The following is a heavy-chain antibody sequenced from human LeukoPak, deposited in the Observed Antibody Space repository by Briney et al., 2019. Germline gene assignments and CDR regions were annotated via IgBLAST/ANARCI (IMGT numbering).Heavy chain of an antibody. Sequence: ASVKVSCKASGYTFNCYYMHWVRQAPGQGLEWMGCINPNSGGTNYAQKFEGRVTMTRDTSTSTVYMELSRLRSDDTAVYYCAGVRAIFGVVRPNWFDPWGQGTLVTVSS. CDR2: INPNSGGT. V-gene: IGHV1-2*02. CDR3: AGVRAIFGVVRPNWFDP. CDR1: GYTFNCYY. J-gene: IGHJ5*02. D-gene: IGHD3-3*02.